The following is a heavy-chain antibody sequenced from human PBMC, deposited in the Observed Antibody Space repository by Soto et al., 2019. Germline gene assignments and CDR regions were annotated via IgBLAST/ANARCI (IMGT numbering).Heavy chain of an antibody. CDR2: IYSGAST. CDR1: GFTVSSNY. V-gene: IGHV3-66*01. D-gene: IGHD3-22*01. J-gene: IGHJ6*02. CDR3: AREVRDSGGYYRGSDGMDV. Sequence: EVQLVESGGGLVQPGGSLRLSCAASGFTVSSNYMSWVRQAPGKGLEWVSVIYSGASTNYADSVKGRFTISRDKAKNTLYLKMNSPRAEDTLVYYCAREVRDSGGYYRGSDGMDVWGQGTTVTVYS.